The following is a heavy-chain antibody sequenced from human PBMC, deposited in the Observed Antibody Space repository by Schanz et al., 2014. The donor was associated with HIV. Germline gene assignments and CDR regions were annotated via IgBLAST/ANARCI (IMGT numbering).Heavy chain of an antibody. Sequence: EVQLLDSGGGLVQPGGSLRLSCEASGFTFSSHAMHWVRQAPGKGLEWVSVITGSASSTYYADSVKGRFTISRDNSKNMLYLQMNSLRAEDTAVYYCASRTYYYASERYFLGDGMDVWGQGTTVTVSS. J-gene: IGHJ6*02. CDR2: ITGSASST. D-gene: IGHD3-10*01. V-gene: IGHV3-23*01. CDR3: ASRTYYYASERYFLGDGMDV. CDR1: GFTFSSHA.